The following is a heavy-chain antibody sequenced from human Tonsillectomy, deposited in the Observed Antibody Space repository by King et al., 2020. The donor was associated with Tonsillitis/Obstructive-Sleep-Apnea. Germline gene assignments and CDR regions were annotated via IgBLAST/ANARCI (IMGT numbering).Heavy chain of an antibody. D-gene: IGHD6-13*01. J-gene: IGHJ6*03. CDR1: GYTFTSYG. Sequence: VQLVESGAEVKKPGASVKVPCKASGYTFTSYGISWVRQAPGQGLEWMGWISAYNGNTNYAQKLQGRVTMTTDTSTSTAYMELRSLRSDDTAVYYCARATSIAAAGYYYYYMDVWGKGTTVTVSS. CDR3: ARATSIAAAGYYYYYMDV. V-gene: IGHV1-18*01. CDR2: ISAYNGNT.